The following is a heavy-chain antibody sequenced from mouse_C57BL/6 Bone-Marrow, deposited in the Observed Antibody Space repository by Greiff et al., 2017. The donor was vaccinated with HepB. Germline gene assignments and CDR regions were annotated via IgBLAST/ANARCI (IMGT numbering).Heavy chain of an antibody. J-gene: IGHJ2*01. CDR1: GFTFSSYA. CDR2: ISSGGDYI. V-gene: IGHV5-9-1*02. CDR3: TRDPVTTVGYFDY. Sequence: EVQVVESGEGLVKPGGSLKLSCAASGFTFSSYAMSWVRQTPEKRLEWVAYISSGGDYIYYADTVKGRFTISRDNARNTLYLQMSSLKSEDTAMYYCTRDPVTTVGYFDYWGQGTTLTVSS. D-gene: IGHD1-1*01.